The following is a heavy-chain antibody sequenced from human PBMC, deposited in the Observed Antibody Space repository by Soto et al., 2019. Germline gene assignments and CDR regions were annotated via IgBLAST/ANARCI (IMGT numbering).Heavy chain of an antibody. V-gene: IGHV3-23*01. J-gene: IGHJ5*02. CDR1: GFTFRSYA. D-gene: IGHD3-3*01. CDR3: GKNESLEWFFPLDA. CDR2: ISGGGSDT. Sequence: PGGSLRLSCSASGFTFRSYAMSWVRQAPGKGLEWVSGISGGGSDTYYSDSVRGRFTISRDNSKNTLYLQMNSLRVEDSAVYFCGKNESLEWFFPLDAWGQGT.